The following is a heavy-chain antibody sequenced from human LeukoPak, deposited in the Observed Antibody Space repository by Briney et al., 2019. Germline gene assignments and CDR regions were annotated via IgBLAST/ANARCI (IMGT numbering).Heavy chain of an antibody. Sequence: ASVKVSCTASGYTFTSYYMHWVRQAPGQGLEWMGVINPSGGSTSYAQKFQGRVTMTRDTSTSTVYMELSSLRSEDTAVYYCARDNYCTNGVCLYYFDYWGQGTLVTVSS. CDR3: ARDNYCTNGVCLYYFDY. J-gene: IGHJ4*02. CDR1: GYTFTSYY. D-gene: IGHD2-8*01. CDR2: INPSGGST. V-gene: IGHV1-46*01.